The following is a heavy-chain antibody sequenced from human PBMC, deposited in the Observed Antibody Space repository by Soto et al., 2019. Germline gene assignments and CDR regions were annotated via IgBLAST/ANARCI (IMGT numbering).Heavy chain of an antibody. CDR1: GASISESSHY. CDR2: IHNPGRT. CDR3: ASLLGNSGDWAFDS. V-gene: IGHV4-39*01. Sequence: QLLLQESGPGLVKPSETLSLTCAVSGASISESSHYWAWIRQPPGKGLEWIASIHNPGRTYHTPPPSSRLTISVDPSRAKFSLNPSLAPAAHLAVYSCASLLGNSGDWAFDSSGRGALCPVAS. D-gene: IGHD2-21*01. J-gene: IGHJ4*01.